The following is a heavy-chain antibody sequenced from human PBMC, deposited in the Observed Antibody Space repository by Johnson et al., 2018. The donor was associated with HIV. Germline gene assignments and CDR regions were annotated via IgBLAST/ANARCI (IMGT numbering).Heavy chain of an antibody. CDR3: ARSRRGSGEGDAFDI. J-gene: IGHJ3*02. Sequence: VQLVESGGGLVQPGGSLRLSCAASGFTFSSYWMSWVRQAPGKGLEWVAVIWYDGSNRYYADSVKGRFTISRDNSKNTLYLQMNRLRAEDTAVYYCARSRRGSGEGDAFDIWGQGTMVTVSS. CDR2: IWYDGSNR. V-gene: IGHV3-33*08. D-gene: IGHD1-26*01. CDR1: GFTFSSYW.